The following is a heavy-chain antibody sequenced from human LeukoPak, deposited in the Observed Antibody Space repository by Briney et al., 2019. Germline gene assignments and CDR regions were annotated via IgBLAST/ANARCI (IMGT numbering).Heavy chain of an antibody. D-gene: IGHD2-8*02. Sequence: SETLSLTCTVSGGSISSSTYFWGWIRQPPGKGLEWIATIYYSGSTYYNPSLKSRVTISVDTSKNHFSLKLSSVTAADTAVYYCARLVGTAAHHFDYWGQGTLVTVSS. CDR1: GGSISSSTYF. CDR3: ARLVGTAAHHFDY. CDR2: IYYSGST. V-gene: IGHV4-39*02. J-gene: IGHJ4*02.